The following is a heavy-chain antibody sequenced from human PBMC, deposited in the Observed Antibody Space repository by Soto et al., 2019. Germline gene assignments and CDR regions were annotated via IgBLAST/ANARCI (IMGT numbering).Heavy chain of an antibody. J-gene: IGHJ6*02. D-gene: IGHD3-22*01. CDR1: GFTFSSYA. Sequence: PGGSLRLSCAASGFTFSSYAMHWVRQAPGKGLEWVAVISYDGSNKYYADSVKGRFTISRDNSKNTLYLQMNSLRAEDTAVYYCARDLSRYYYDSSGVDVWGQGTTVTVSS. V-gene: IGHV3-30-3*01. CDR2: ISYDGSNK. CDR3: ARDLSRYYYDSSGVDV.